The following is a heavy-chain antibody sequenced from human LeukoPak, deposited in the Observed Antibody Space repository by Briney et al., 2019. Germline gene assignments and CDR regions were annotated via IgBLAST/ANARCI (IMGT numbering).Heavy chain of an antibody. Sequence: PSGTLSLTCTVSGGSISSGGYYWSWIRQHPGKGLEWIGYIYYSGSTYYNPSLKSRVTISVDTSKNQFSLKLSSVTAADTAVYYCARRSSGDAFDIWGQGTMVTVSS. CDR3: ARRSSGDAFDI. CDR1: GGSISSGGYY. V-gene: IGHV4-31*03. CDR2: IYYSGST. D-gene: IGHD1-26*01. J-gene: IGHJ3*02.